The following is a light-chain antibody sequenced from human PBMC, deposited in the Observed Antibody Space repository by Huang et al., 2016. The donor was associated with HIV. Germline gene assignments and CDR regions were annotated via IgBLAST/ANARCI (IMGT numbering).Light chain of an antibody. CDR1: QSVSNY. CDR2: ATS. CDR3: QQSYTTTWT. V-gene: IGKV1-39*01. Sequence: DIQMTQSPSSLPASVGDRVTITCRASQSVSNYLNWYQQKPGEAPRLLIYATSRLLSGVPSRFSGSKSGTEVTLTISSLQPEDVATYYCQQSYTTTWTFGQGTKVEI. J-gene: IGKJ1*01.